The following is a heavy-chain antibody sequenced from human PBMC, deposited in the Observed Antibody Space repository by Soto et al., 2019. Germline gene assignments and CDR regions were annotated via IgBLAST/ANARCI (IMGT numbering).Heavy chain of an antibody. V-gene: IGHV3-23*01. Sequence: GSLRLSCTASGFTFSSYAMSWVRQAPGKELEWVSTISGNSGKTNYAESVKGRFSISRDNSKNAVHLQLDSLRAEDTAVYFCAKLGFVMMELYYFHQWGHGTLVTVSS. CDR3: AKLGFVMMELYYFHQ. CDR2: ISGNSGKT. CDR1: GFTFSSYA. J-gene: IGHJ4*01. D-gene: IGHD1-7*01.